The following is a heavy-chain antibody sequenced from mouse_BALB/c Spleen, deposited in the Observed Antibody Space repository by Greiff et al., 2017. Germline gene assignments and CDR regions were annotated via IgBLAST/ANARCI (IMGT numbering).Heavy chain of an antibody. CDR3: ATGTVGLFDY. Sequence: EVQLQESGPGLVKPSQSLSLTCTVTGFSITSDYAWNWLRPFPGTKLEWMCYISDSGSTSYNPSPKSRISITRDTSKTQFFLQLNSVTTEDTATYYCATGTVGLFDYWGKGTTLTVSS. CDR1: GFSITSDYA. CDR2: ISDSGST. J-gene: IGHJ2*01. V-gene: IGHV3-2*02. D-gene: IGHD3-3*01.